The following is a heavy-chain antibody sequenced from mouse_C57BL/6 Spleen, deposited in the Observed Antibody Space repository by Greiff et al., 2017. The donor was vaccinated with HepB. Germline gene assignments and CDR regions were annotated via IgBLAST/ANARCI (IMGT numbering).Heavy chain of an antibody. J-gene: IGHJ1*03. D-gene: IGHD2-4*01. V-gene: IGHV1-18*01. Sequence: VQLQQSGPELVKPGASVKIPCKASGYTFTDYNMDWVKQSHGKSLEWIGDINPNNGGTIYNQKFKGKATLTVDKSSSTAYMELRSLTSEDTAVYYCARKDFYDYDGGWYFDVWGTGTTVTVSS. CDR1: GYTFTDYN. CDR2: INPNNGGT. CDR3: ARKDFYDYDGGWYFDV.